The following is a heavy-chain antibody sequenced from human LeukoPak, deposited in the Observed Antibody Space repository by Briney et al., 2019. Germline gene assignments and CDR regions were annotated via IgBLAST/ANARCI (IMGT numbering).Heavy chain of an antibody. CDR2: THYSGAT. CDR3: ALTYSGYAFDY. V-gene: IGHV4-59*12. D-gene: IGHD5-12*01. CDR1: GGSISSYY. J-gene: IGHJ4*02. Sequence: PSETLSLTCTVSGGSISSYYWSWLRQSPGKGLEYIGYTHYSGATNYNPSLKSRVTISVDTSKNRFSLKLSSVTAADTAVYYCALTYSGYAFDYWGQGTLVTVSS.